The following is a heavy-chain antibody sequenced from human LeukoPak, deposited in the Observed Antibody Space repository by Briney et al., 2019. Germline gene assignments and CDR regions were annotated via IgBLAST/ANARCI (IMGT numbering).Heavy chain of an antibody. CDR1: GFTVSSNY. V-gene: IGHV3-66*01. D-gene: IGHD6-13*01. CDR2: IYSGGST. Sequence: GGSLRLSCAASGFTVSSNYMSWVRQAPGKGLEWVSVIYSGGSTYYADSVKGRFTISRDNSKNTLYLQMNSLRAEDTAVYYCASPWYSSSWQRFDYWGQGTLVTVSS. CDR3: ASPWYSSSWQRFDY. J-gene: IGHJ4*02.